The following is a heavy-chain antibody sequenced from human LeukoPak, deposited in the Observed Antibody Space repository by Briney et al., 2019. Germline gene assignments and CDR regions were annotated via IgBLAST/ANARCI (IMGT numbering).Heavy chain of an antibody. J-gene: IGHJ6*03. Sequence: PSETLSLTCTVSGDSISSYYWSWIRQPPGKGLEWIGYIYYSGSTNYNPSLKSRVTISVDTSKNQFSLKLSSVTAAETAVYYCAGVRYGDYFHYYYYYYMDVWGKGTTVTISS. CDR1: GDSISSYY. CDR3: AGVRYGDYFHYYYYYYMDV. V-gene: IGHV4-59*01. CDR2: IYYSGST. D-gene: IGHD4-17*01.